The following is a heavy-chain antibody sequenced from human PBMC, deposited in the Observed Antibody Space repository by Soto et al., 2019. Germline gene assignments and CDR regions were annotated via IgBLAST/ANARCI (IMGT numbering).Heavy chain of an antibody. CDR2: IYYSGST. D-gene: IGHD3-10*01. Sequence: SETLSLTCXVXGGSISSSNWWSSVRQPPGKGLEWIGYIYYSGSTYYNPSLKSRVTISVDTSKNQFSLKLSSVTAADTAVYYCARGLSRGYGMDVWGQGTTVTVSS. J-gene: IGHJ6*02. V-gene: IGHV4-4*02. CDR1: GGSISSSNW. CDR3: ARGLSRGYGMDV.